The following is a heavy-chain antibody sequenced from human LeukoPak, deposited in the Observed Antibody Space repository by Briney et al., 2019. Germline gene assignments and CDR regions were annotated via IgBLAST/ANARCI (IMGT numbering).Heavy chain of an antibody. CDR2: INWNGGST. D-gene: IGHD3-10*01. CDR1: GFTFDDYG. CDR3: ASDRVGYFITMVRGVIITLDY. V-gene: IGHV3-20*04. Sequence: GGSLRLYCAASGFTFDDYGMSWVRQAPGKGLEWVSAINWNGGSTGYADSVKGRFTISRANAKNSLYLQMNSLRAEDTTLYYCASDRVGYFITMVRGVIITLDYWGQGTLVTVSS. J-gene: IGHJ4*02.